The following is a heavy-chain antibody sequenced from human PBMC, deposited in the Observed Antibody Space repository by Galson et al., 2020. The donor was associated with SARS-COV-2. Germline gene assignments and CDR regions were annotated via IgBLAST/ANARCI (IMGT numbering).Heavy chain of an antibody. CDR3: ARAVLSFGRWPNWFDP. CDR1: GGSISSYY. J-gene: IGHJ5*02. Sequence: SETLSLTCTVSGGSISSYYWSWIRQPPGKGLEWIGYIYYSGSTNYNPSLKSRVTISVDTSKNQFSLKLSSVTAADTAVYYCARAVLSFGRWPNWFDPWGQGTLVTVSS. D-gene: IGHD3-10*01. CDR2: IYYSGST. V-gene: IGHV4-59*01.